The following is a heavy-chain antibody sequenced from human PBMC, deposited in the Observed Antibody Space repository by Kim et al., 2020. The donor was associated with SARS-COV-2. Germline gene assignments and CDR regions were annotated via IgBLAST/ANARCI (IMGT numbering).Heavy chain of an antibody. CDR2: ISSSSSYI. CDR3: ARSAGSGSHYYYYYGMDV. D-gene: IGHD3-10*01. Sequence: GGSLRLSCAASGFTFSSYSMNWVRQAPGKGLEWVSSISSSSSYIYYADSVKGRFTMSRDNAKNSLYLQMNSLRAEDTAVYYCARSAGSGSHYYYYYGMDVWGQGTTVTVSS. V-gene: IGHV3-21*01. J-gene: IGHJ6*02. CDR1: GFTFSSYS.